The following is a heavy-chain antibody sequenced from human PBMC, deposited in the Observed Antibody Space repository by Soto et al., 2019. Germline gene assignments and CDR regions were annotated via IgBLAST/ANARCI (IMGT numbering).Heavy chain of an antibody. J-gene: IGHJ6*02. CDR1: GGSISSSSYY. V-gene: IGHV4-39*01. D-gene: IGHD2-2*02. Sequence: SETLSLTCTVSGGSISSSSYYWGWIRPPPGKGLEWIGSIYYSGSTYYNPSLKSRVTISVDTSKNQFSLKLSSVTAADTAVYYCARGNCSSTSCYTHFYYYYGMDVWGQGTTVTVSS. CDR3: ARGNCSSTSCYTHFYYYYGMDV. CDR2: IYYSGST.